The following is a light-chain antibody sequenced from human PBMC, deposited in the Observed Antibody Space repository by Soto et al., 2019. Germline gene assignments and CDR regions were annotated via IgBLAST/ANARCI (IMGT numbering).Light chain of an antibody. CDR3: CSYAGITTYYV. Sequence: QSVLTQPASVSGSPGQSITISCTGTSSDVGSYNLVSWYQQHPGEAPKLMIYGGTKRPSGVSNRFSGSKSGNKASLTISGLQAEDEADYYCCSYAGITTYYVFGTGTKVTV. V-gene: IGLV2-23*01. CDR1: SSDVGSYNL. CDR2: GGT. J-gene: IGLJ1*01.